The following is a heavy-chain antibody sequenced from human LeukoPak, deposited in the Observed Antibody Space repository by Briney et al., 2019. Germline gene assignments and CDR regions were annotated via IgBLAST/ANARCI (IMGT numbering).Heavy chain of an antibody. CDR1: GYTFTGYY. V-gene: IGHV1-2*02. Sequence: ASVKVSCKASGYTFTGYYMHWVRQAPGQGLEWMGWINPYSGYTKYAQKFRDRVTMTRDTSINTAYLELSSLRFDDTAVYYCAREGRERPHYYDYWGQGSLVAVSS. D-gene: IGHD1-26*01. J-gene: IGHJ4*02. CDR2: INPYSGYT. CDR3: AREGRERPHYYDY.